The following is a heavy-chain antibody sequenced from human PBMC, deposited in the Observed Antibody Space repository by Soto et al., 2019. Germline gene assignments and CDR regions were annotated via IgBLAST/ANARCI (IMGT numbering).Heavy chain of an antibody. CDR1: GFTFSSYA. V-gene: IGHV3-30-3*01. J-gene: IGHJ4*02. Sequence: GGSLRLSCAASGFTFSSYAMHWVRQAPGKGLEWVAVISYDGSNKYYADSVKGRFTISRDNSKNTLYLQMNSLRAEDTAVYYCAREIYYDSSGYYEPFDYWGQGTLVTVSS. CDR3: AREIYYDSSGYYEPFDY. D-gene: IGHD3-22*01. CDR2: ISYDGSNK.